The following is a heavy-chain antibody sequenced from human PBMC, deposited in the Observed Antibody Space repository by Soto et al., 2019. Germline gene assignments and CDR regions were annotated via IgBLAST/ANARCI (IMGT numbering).Heavy chain of an antibody. CDR1: RVALSTSA. CDR3: AKGPTIFGVVVTYSYYYGMHV. D-gene: IGHD3-3*01. V-gene: IGHV3-23*01. Sequence: EVRMRLRCTVCRVALSTSAVSWVPQAPRKGQECVSSISGGGSTRYYSGSVKGRFTITRDNSKNALFLQMNSLRAGDTAVYYCAKGPTIFGVVVTYSYYYGMHVLGQGTTVPFSS. CDR2: ISGGGSTR. J-gene: IGHJ6*02.